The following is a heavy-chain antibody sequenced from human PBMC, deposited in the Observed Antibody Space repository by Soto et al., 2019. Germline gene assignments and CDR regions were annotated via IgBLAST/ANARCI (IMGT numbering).Heavy chain of an antibody. CDR3: ARDYDKSGYDYFDP. D-gene: IGHD3-22*01. Sequence: QVQLIQSGAEVKKPGASVTVSCKASEYSFTGHYLHWVRQAPGQGLEWMGWIDPKSGDTNYAQKFQDRVTMTRDTSISTAYMDLSRLISDDTAVYYCARDYDKSGYDYFDPWGQGTLVTVSS. J-gene: IGHJ5*02. CDR2: IDPKSGDT. V-gene: IGHV1-2*02. CDR1: EYSFTGHY.